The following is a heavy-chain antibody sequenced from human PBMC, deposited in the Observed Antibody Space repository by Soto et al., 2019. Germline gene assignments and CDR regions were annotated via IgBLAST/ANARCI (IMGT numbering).Heavy chain of an antibody. CDR1: GGSISSYY. V-gene: IGHV4-59*08. Sequence: SETLSLTCTVSGGSISSYYWSWIRQPPGKGLEWIGYIYYSGSTNYNPSLKSRVTISVDTSKNQFSLKLSSVTAADTAVYYCARSLGDDFWRGYYGGYFDLWGRGTLVTVSS. D-gene: IGHD3-3*01. J-gene: IGHJ2*01. CDR2: IYYSGST. CDR3: ARSLGDDFWRGYYGGYFDL.